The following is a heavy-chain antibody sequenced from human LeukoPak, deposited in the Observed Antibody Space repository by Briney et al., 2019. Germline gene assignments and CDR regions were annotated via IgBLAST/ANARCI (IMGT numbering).Heavy chain of an antibody. V-gene: IGHV3-23*01. D-gene: IGHD1-1*01. Sequence: GGSLRLSCTASGFTFSSLAMTWVRQAPGKGLEWVSTIRSNGDTTYNADSVKGRFTISRDNSKNTPYLELNSLRVEDTATFYCAKGQELDDGVFDSWGQGTMVTVSS. CDR2: IRSNGDTT. CDR3: AKGQELDDGVFDS. J-gene: IGHJ4*02. CDR1: GFTFSSLA.